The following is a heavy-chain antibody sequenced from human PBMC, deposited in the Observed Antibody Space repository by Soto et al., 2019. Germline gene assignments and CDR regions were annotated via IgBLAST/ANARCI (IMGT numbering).Heavy chain of an antibody. CDR3: ARDSLSPYYYDSSGYWSYFDH. CDR1: GGSISSYY. J-gene: IGHJ4*02. Sequence: PSETLSLTCTVSGGSISSYYWSWIRQPAGKGLEWIGRIYTSGSTNYNPSLKSRVTMSVDTSKNQFSLKLSSVTAADTAVYYCARDSLSPYYYDSSGYWSYFDHWGQGTLVTVSS. V-gene: IGHV4-4*07. CDR2: IYTSGST. D-gene: IGHD3-22*01.